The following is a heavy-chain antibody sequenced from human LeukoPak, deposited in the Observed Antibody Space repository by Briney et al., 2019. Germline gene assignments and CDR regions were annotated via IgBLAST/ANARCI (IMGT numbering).Heavy chain of an antibody. J-gene: IGHJ4*02. V-gene: IGHV4-38-2*02. CDR2: IYHSGST. D-gene: IGHD3-10*01. CDR1: GYSISSGYY. CDR3: ASDDGSGSYYAFDY. Sequence: SETLSLTCSVSGYSISSGYYWGWIRQPPGKGLEWIGSIYHSGSTYYNPSLKSRVTISVDTSKNQFSLKLSSVTAADTAVYYCASDDGSGSYYAFDYWGQGTLVTVSS.